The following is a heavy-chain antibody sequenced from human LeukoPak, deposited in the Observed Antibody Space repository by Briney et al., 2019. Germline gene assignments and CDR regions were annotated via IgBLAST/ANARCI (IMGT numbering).Heavy chain of an antibody. CDR3: ARDLARSIAVAGYHFDY. J-gene: IGHJ4*02. V-gene: IGHV1-2*04. D-gene: IGHD6-19*01. Sequence: ASVKVSCKASGYTFTGYYMHWVRQAPGQGLEWMGWINPNSGGTNYAQKFQGWVTMTRDTSISTAYMELSRLRSDDTAVYYCARDLARSIAVAGYHFDYWGQGTLVTVSS. CDR1: GYTFTGYY. CDR2: INPNSGGT.